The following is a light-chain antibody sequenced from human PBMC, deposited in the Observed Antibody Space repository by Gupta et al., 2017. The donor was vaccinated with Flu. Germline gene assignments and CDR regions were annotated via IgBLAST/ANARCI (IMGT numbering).Light chain of an antibody. V-gene: IGLV1-44*01. CDR3: VAWDDYIDGVV. CDR2: SNI. J-gene: IGLJ2*01. Sequence: QSVLPQPSSASGTPGQRVAIPCSGSSSNIGSNTVNWYQQVPGTAPKLLIYSNIYRPSGVPGRFSGSKSGTSASLAISDLQSEEEADYYCVAWDDYIDGVVFGGGTKLTVL. CDR1: SSNIGSNT.